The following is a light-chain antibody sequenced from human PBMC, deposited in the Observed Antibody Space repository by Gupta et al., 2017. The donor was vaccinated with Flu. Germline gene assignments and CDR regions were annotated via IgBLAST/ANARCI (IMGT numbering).Light chain of an antibody. Sequence: QSALTQPPSAFGSPGQSVTISCTGTSSDVGGYNYVSWYQQHPGKAPKLMIYEVSKRPSGVPDRFSGSKSGNTASLTVSGLQAEDEADYYCSSYAGSNNFGYVFGTGTKVTVL. CDR2: EVS. CDR1: SSDVGGYNY. J-gene: IGLJ1*01. V-gene: IGLV2-8*01. CDR3: SSYAGSNNFGYV.